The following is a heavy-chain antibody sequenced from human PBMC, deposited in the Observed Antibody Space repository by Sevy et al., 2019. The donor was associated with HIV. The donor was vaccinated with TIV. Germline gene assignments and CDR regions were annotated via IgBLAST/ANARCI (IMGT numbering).Heavy chain of an antibody. V-gene: IGHV4-39*01. Sequence: SETLSLTCTVSGGSISSSSYYWGWIRQPPGKGPEYIGSIYYTGNTYYNPSLKSPLTISEDRSKNQFSLKLTSVTVADTCLYFCARPDPLHSYALDVWGQGTTVTVSS. CDR1: GGSISSSSYY. CDR2: IYYTGNT. CDR3: ARPDPLHSYALDV. J-gene: IGHJ6*02.